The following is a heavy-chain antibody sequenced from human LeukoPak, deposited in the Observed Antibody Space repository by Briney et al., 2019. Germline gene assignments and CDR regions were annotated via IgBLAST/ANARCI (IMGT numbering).Heavy chain of an antibody. CDR1: GYTFTSYD. CDR2: MNPNSGNT. J-gene: IGHJ4*02. Sequence: ASVKVSCKASGYTFTSYDINWVRQATGQGLEWMGWMNPNSGNTGYAQKFQGRVTMTRNTSISTAYMELSSLRSEDTAVYYCARGRLGGSYLGTSFDYWGQGTLVTASS. V-gene: IGHV1-8*01. D-gene: IGHD2-15*01. CDR3: ARGRLGGSYLGTSFDY.